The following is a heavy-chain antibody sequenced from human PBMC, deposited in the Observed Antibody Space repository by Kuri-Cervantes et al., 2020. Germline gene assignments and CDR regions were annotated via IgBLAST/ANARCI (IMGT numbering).Heavy chain of an antibody. Sequence: LRLSCTVAGGSISSGSYYWSWIRQPAGKGLEWIGRIYTSGSTNYNPSLKSRVTISVDTSKNQFSLKLSSVTAADTAVYYWARLWLEWTFDYWGQGTLVTVSS. J-gene: IGHJ4*02. CDR2: IYTSGST. CDR1: GGSISSGSYY. CDR3: ARLWLEWTFDY. V-gene: IGHV4-61*02. D-gene: IGHD3-3*01.